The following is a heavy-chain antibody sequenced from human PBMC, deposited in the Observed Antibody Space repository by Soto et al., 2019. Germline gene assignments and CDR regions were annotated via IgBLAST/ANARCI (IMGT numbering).Heavy chain of an antibody. Sequence: QVQLVQSGAEVKKPGASVKVSCKASGYTFTSYYMHWVPQAPGQGLEWMGIINPSGGSTSYAQKFQGRVTMTRDTSTRTGNMELSSRRSEDTAVYYCARDRRIAASGTDWFDPWGQGTLVTVSS. J-gene: IGHJ5*02. D-gene: IGHD6-13*01. CDR1: GYTFTSYY. CDR2: INPSGGST. V-gene: IGHV1-46*01. CDR3: ARDRRIAASGTDWFDP.